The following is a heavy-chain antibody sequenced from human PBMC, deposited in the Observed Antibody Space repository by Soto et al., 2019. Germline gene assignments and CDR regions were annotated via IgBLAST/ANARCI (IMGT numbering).Heavy chain of an antibody. CDR2: IDPKRSGT. V-gene: IGHV1-2*02. J-gene: IGHJ3*02. Sequence: ASVQVCSKASGYTFSAYYIHWVRHAPGLRLEWMGWIDPKRSGTSYEQKFQGRNTLTRNTSISVAYMDLSRLGSDDSAVYYCAREDGGLVSNCYDFNTWGQGTMVTVSS. D-gene: IGHD3-16*01. CDR1: GYTFSAYY. CDR3: AREDGGLVSNCYDFNT.